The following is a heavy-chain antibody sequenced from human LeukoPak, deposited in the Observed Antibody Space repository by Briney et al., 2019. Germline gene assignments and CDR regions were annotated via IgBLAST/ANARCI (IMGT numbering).Heavy chain of an antibody. D-gene: IGHD2-15*01. Sequence: GGSLEISGEGSGSNFTSSWIGWVRQLPGKGLEGMGIIYPGDSDIRYSPSFQGQVTISADKSITTAYLQWSSLKASDTAIYYCARGLYCSGGSCRFDYWGQGTLVTVSS. CDR3: ARGLYCSGGSCRFDY. V-gene: IGHV5-51*01. CDR2: IYPGDSDI. J-gene: IGHJ4*02. CDR1: GSNFTSSW.